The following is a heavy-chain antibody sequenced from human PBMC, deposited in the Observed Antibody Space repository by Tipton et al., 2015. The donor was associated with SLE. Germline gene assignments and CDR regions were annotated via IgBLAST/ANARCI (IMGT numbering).Heavy chain of an antibody. V-gene: IGHV3-48*03. CDR2: ISSSGTTI. CDR1: GFTLSTYE. J-gene: IGHJ4*02. D-gene: IGHD1-20*01. Sequence: SLRLSCAASGFTLSTYEINWVRQAPGKGLEWVSYISSSGTTIYYADSVKGRFTISRDNSKNTLYLQMNSLRAEDTAVYFCARESLTGTTDYFDYWGQGTLVTVSS. CDR3: ARESLTGTTDYFDY.